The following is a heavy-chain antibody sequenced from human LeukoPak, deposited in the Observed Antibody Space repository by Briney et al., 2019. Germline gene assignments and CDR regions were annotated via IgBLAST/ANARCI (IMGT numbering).Heavy chain of an antibody. J-gene: IGHJ4*02. CDR3: ARTLLNTAIMERFDY. CDR1: GGTFSSYA. D-gene: IGHD5-18*01. V-gene: IGHV1-69*06. CDR2: IIPIFGTA. Sequence: SVKVSCKASGGTFSSYAISWVRQAPGQGLEWMGGIIPIFGTANYAQKFQGRVTITADKSTSTAYMELSSLRSEDTAVYYCARTLLNTAIMERFDYWGQGTLVTVSS.